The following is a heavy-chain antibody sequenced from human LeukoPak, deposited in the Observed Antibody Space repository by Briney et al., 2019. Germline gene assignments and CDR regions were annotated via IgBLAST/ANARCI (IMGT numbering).Heavy chain of an antibody. Sequence: SVKVSCKASGGTFSSYAISWVRQAPGQGLEWMGGIIPIFGTANYAQKFQGRVTITADESTSTAYMELSSLRSEDTAVYYCAKGRAAAGTPYYFDYWGQGTLVTVSS. J-gene: IGHJ4*02. CDR1: GGTFSSYA. CDR3: AKGRAAAGTPYYFDY. V-gene: IGHV1-69*13. D-gene: IGHD6-13*01. CDR2: IIPIFGTA.